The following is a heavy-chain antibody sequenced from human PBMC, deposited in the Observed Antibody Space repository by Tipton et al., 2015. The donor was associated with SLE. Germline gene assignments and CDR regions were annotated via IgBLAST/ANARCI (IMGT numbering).Heavy chain of an antibody. V-gene: IGHV3-53*05. CDR2: IYSGGST. Sequence: SLRLSCAASGFTFSSYAMSWVRQAPGKGLEWVSVIYSGGSTYYADSVKGRFTISRDNSKNTLYLQMNSLRAEDTAVYYCAREGTKSWYFDLWGRGTLVTVSS. D-gene: IGHD2-2*01. J-gene: IGHJ2*01. CDR3: AREGTKSWYFDL. CDR1: GFTFSSYA.